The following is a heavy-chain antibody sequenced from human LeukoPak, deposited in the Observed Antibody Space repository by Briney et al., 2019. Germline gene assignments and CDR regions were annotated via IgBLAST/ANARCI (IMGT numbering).Heavy chain of an antibody. V-gene: IGHV3-53*01. Sequence: GGSLRLSCAASGFTLSSNYMRWVRQAPGKGLEWVSVIYSGGSTYYADSVKGRFTISRDNSKNTLYLQMNSLRAEDTAVYYCARERGRDGYNFGYFDYWGQGTLVTVSS. CDR2: IYSGGST. J-gene: IGHJ4*02. CDR3: ARERGRDGYNFGYFDY. CDR1: GFTLSSNY. D-gene: IGHD5-24*01.